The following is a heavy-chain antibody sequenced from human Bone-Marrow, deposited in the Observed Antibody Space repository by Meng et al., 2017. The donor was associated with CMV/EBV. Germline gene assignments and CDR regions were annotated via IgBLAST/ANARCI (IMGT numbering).Heavy chain of an antibody. D-gene: IGHD6-19*01. CDR3: ARDIAVAGNWFDP. V-gene: IGHV3-21*01. CDR1: GITGSSYN. J-gene: IGHJ5*02. Sequence: SGITGSSYNMNWVRQAPGKGLEWVSSISSSSSYIYYADSVKGRFTISRDNAKNSLYLQMNSLRAEDTAVYYCARDIAVAGNWFDPWGQGTLVTVSS. CDR2: ISSSSSYI.